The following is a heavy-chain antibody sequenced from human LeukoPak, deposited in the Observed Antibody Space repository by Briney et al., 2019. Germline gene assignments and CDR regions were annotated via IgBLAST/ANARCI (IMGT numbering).Heavy chain of an antibody. J-gene: IGHJ4*02. D-gene: IGHD6-13*01. Sequence: PSETLSLTCTVSGGSLSSFYWSWIRQPPGKGLEWSGYIYYSGSTNYNPSLKSRVTISVDTSKNQFSLKLSSVTAADTAVYYCARAVAAAGFFDYWGQGTLVTVSS. CDR1: GGSLSSFY. CDR3: ARAVAAAGFFDY. V-gene: IGHV4-59*01. CDR2: IYYSGST.